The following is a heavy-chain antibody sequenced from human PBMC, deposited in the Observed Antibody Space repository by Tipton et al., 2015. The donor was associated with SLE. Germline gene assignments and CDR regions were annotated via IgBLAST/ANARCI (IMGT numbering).Heavy chain of an antibody. Sequence: TLSLTCAVSGCSISSGYYWDWIRQPPGERLEWIGSIYGSGNSYYNPSLRSRVTISVDTSKNQFSLNLSSVTAADTAVYYCARDPPSSYYYGMDVWGQGTTVTVSS. CDR3: ARDPPSSYYYGMDV. CDR2: IYGSGNS. V-gene: IGHV4-38-2*02. CDR1: GCSISSGYY. D-gene: IGHD3-16*01. J-gene: IGHJ6*02.